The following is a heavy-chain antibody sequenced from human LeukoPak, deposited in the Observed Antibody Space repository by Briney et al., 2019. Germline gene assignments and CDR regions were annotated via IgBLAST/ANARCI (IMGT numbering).Heavy chain of an antibody. CDR1: SGSISSYY. D-gene: IGHD4-23*01. J-gene: IGHJ4*02. CDR3: AREFSYGSNGRGFDY. CDR2: ILTSGST. Sequence: SETLSLTCTVPSGSISSYYWSWIRQPAGKGLEWIGRILTSGSTNYNPSLQSRVTMSVDTSKNQFSLKLNSMTAADTAVYYCAREFSYGSNGRGFDYWGQGTLVTVSS. V-gene: IGHV4-4*07.